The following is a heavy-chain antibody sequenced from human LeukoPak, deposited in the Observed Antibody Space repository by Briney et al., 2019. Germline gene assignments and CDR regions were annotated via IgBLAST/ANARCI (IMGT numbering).Heavy chain of an antibody. J-gene: IGHJ4*02. Sequence: ASVTVSCTASGYTFTSYGISWVRQAPGQGLEWMGWISAYNGNTNYAQKLQGRVTMTTDTSTSTAYMELRSLRSDDTAVYYCAREQSVGAAFDYWGQGTLVTVSS. CDR3: AREQSVGAAFDY. CDR2: ISAYNGNT. D-gene: IGHD1-26*01. CDR1: GYTFTSYG. V-gene: IGHV1-18*01.